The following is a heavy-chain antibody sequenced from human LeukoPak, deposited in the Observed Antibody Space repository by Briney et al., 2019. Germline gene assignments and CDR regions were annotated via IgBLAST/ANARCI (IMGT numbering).Heavy chain of an antibody. J-gene: IGHJ4*02. D-gene: IGHD1-26*01. Sequence: PSETLSLTCTVSGGSISSSSYYWGWIRQPPGKGLEWIGSIYYSGSTYYNPSLKSRVTISVDTSKNQFSLKLSSVTAADTAVYYCARVEIVGATVDFDYWGQGTLVTVSS. V-gene: IGHV4-39*07. CDR3: ARVEIVGATVDFDY. CDR1: GGSISSSSYY. CDR2: IYYSGST.